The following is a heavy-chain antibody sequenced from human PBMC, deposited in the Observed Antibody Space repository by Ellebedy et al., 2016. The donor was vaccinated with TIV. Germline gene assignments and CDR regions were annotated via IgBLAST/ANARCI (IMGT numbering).Heavy chain of an antibody. V-gene: IGHV3-9*01. J-gene: IGHJ3*02. Sequence: GGSLRLXCAASGFTFDDYAMHWVRQAPGKGLEWVSGISWNSGSIGYADSVKGRFTISRDNAKNSLYLQMNSLRAEDTAVYYCARDSAPGDSGNAFDIWGQGTMVTVSS. CDR1: GFTFDDYA. D-gene: IGHD6-13*01. CDR2: ISWNSGSI. CDR3: ARDSAPGDSGNAFDI.